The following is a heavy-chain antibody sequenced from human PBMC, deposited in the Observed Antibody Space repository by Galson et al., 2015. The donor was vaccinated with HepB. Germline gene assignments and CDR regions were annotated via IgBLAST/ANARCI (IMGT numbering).Heavy chain of an antibody. Sequence: CAISGDSVTSNSAAWNWIRQSPSRGLEWLGRTYFRAKWHTDYEISVKSRININADISQNQFSLQLSSVTSDDTAVYYCAYGSDVWGQGTTVIVSS. D-gene: IGHD4-17*01. V-gene: IGHV6-1*01. CDR3: AYGSDV. CDR2: TYFRAKWHT. CDR1: GDSVTSNSAA. J-gene: IGHJ6*02.